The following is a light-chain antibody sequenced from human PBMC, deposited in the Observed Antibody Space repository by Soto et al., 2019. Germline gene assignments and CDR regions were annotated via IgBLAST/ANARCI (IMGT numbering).Light chain of an antibody. CDR1: QSVSNY. CDR3: QQFDGSLWT. V-gene: IGKV3-11*01. J-gene: IGKJ1*01. CDR2: DAS. Sequence: EIVLTQSPATLSLSPGERATLSCRASQSVSNYVAWYQQKPGQAPRLLIYDASNRATGIPARFSGSGSGTDFTLTISRLEPEDFAVYCCQQFDGSLWTFGPGTKVDIK.